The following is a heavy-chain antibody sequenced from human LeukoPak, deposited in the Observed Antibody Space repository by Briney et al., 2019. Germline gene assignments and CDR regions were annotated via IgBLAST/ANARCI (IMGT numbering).Heavy chain of an antibody. CDR1: GGTFSSYA. CDR3: AKANVDTAMVFDY. Sequence: GASVKVSCKASGGTFSSYAISWVRQAPGQGLEWMGRIIPILGIANYAQKFQGRVTITADKSTSTAYMELSSLRSEDTAVYYCAKANVDTAMVFDYWGQGTLVTVSS. V-gene: IGHV1-69*04. CDR2: IIPILGIA. D-gene: IGHD5-18*01. J-gene: IGHJ4*02.